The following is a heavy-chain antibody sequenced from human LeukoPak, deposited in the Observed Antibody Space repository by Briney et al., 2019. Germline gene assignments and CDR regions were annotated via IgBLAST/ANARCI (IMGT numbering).Heavy chain of an antibody. D-gene: IGHD3-3*01. Sequence: ASVKVSCKTSGYRFNVYHMHWLRQAPGQGLEWMGSLNPNSGDADFSQRFQGRVSLTRDSSTTTVHMELTRLTSDDTAIYYCAKDRVTFFGAVGPRPSYFMDVWGEGTTVIVSS. CDR2: LNPNSGDA. CDR1: GYRFNVYH. J-gene: IGHJ6*04. CDR3: AKDRVTFFGAVGPRPSYFMDV. V-gene: IGHV1-2*02.